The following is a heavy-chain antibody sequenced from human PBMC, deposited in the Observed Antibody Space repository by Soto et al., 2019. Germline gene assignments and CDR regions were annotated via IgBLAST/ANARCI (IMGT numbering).Heavy chain of an antibody. V-gene: IGHV4-31*03. CDR1: GDSIASGPYY. D-gene: IGHD2-21*01. CDR2: IFYTGST. CDR3: ARGRVRRDNKPYGMDV. J-gene: IGHJ6*02. Sequence: PSETLSLTCTVSGDSIASGPYYWTWIRQHPGKGLVLIWNIFYTGSTYYNPSLQSRVSISVDTSNNQFSLRLTSVTAADTAIYYCARGRVRRDNKPYGMDVWGQGTTVTVSS.